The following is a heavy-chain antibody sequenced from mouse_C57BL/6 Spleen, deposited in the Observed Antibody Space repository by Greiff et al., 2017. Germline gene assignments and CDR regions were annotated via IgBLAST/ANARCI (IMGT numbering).Heavy chain of an antibody. CDR1: GYAFTNYL. J-gene: IGHJ1*03. D-gene: IGHD1-1*01. CDR3: ARRRTVVAHWYFDV. Sequence: VKLQQSGAELVRPGTSVKVSCKASGYAFTNYLIAWVKQRPGQGLEWIRVINPGSGGTNYNEKFKGKATLTADKSSSTAYMQLSSLTSEDSAVYFCARRRTVVAHWYFDVWGTGTTVTVSS. CDR2: INPGSGGT. V-gene: IGHV1-54*01.